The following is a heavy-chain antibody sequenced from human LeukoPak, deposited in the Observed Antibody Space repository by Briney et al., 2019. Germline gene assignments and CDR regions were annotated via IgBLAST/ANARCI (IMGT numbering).Heavy chain of an antibody. Sequence: GASVKVSCKASGYTFTSYDINWVRQATGQGLEWMGWMNPNSGNTGYAQKFQGRVTITRNTSISTAYMEPSSLRSEDTAVYYCARGNEHDDAFDIWGQGTMVTVSS. CDR2: MNPNSGNT. CDR3: ARGNEHDDAFDI. CDR1: GYTFTSYD. D-gene: IGHD1-1*01. V-gene: IGHV1-8*03. J-gene: IGHJ3*02.